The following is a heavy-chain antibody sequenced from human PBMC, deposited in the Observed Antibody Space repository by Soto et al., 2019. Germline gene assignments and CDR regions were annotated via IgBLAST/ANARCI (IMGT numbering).Heavy chain of an antibody. Sequence: QVQLVESGGGVVQPGRSLRLSCAASGFTFSNYAMHWVRQAPGKGLEWVAVISYDGTNKYYADSVKGRFTISRDNSKNTLSLQMNSLRAEDTAVFYCTKTASTWTTFNERFDYWGQGTLVTVSS. CDR2: ISYDGTNK. CDR1: GFTFSNYA. V-gene: IGHV3-30-3*02. D-gene: IGHD1-1*01. J-gene: IGHJ4*02. CDR3: TKTASTWTTFNERFDY.